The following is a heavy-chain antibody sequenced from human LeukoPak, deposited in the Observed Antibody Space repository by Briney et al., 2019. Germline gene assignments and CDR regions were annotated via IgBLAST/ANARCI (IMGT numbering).Heavy chain of an antibody. CDR1: GFTFSTYW. Sequence: GGSLRLSCAASGFTFSTYWMHWVRQAPGKGLVWVSRIKSDGSATTYADFVKGRFTVSRDNAKNTLHLQMNSLRAEDTAVYYCARGVPPCFDPWGQGTLVTVSS. J-gene: IGHJ5*02. CDR2: IKSDGSAT. D-gene: IGHD3-10*01. V-gene: IGHV3-74*03. CDR3: ARGVPPCFDP.